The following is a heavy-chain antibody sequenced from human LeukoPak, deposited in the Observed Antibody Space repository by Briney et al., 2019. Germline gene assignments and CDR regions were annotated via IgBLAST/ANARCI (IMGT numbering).Heavy chain of an antibody. D-gene: IGHD6-13*01. J-gene: IGHJ4*02. CDR3: ASRGIAAAGPLFDY. CDR1: GGTFSSYA. V-gene: IGHV1-69*05. CDR2: TIPIFGTA. Sequence: SVKVSCKASGGTFSSYAISWVRQAPGQGLEWMGRTIPIFGTANYAQKFQGRVTITTDESTSTAYMELSRLRSEDTAVYYCASRGIAAAGPLFDYWGQGTLVTVSS.